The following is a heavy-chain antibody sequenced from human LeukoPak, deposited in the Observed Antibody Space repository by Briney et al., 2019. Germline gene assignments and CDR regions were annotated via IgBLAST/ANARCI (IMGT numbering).Heavy chain of an antibody. D-gene: IGHD3-3*01. CDR2: IKQDGSEK. Sequence: GGSLRLSCAASGFTFSSYWMSWVRQAPGKGLEWVAHIKQDGSEKYYVDSVKGRFTISRDNAKNSLYLQMNSLRAEDTAVYYCARFASLRFLEWLFVDYWGQGTLVTVSS. V-gene: IGHV3-7*01. J-gene: IGHJ4*02. CDR1: GFTFSSYW. CDR3: ARFASLRFLEWLFVDY.